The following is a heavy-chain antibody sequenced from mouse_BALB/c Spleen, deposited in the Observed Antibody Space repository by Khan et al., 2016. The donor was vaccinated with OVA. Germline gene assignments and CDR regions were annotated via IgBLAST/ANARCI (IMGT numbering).Heavy chain of an antibody. V-gene: IGHV3-6*02. Sequence: EVQLQESGPGLVKPSQSLSLTCSVAGYSITSGYNWNWIRQFPGNKLEWMGCITYDGNNDYNPSLKYRISITRGTSKNQFFLKLNSVTTEDTATYYCARAGYVGRSAYWYFDVWGAGTTVTVSS. J-gene: IGHJ1*01. CDR2: ITYDGNN. CDR3: ARAGYVGRSAYWYFDV. CDR1: GYSITSGYN. D-gene: IGHD1-1*01.